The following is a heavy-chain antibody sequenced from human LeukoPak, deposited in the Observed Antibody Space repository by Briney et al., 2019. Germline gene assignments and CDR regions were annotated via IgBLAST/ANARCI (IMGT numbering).Heavy chain of an antibody. CDR2: ISAYNGNT. CDR3: ARDRPSDYYGMDV. CDR1: GYTFTSYG. V-gene: IGHV1-18*01. J-gene: IGHJ6*02. Sequence: REASVTVSCRASGYTFTSYGISWGRRAPGQGLEWRGWISAYNGNTNYAQKLQGRVTMTTDTSTSTAYMELRSLRSDDTAVYYCARDRPSDYYGMDVWGQGTTVTVSS.